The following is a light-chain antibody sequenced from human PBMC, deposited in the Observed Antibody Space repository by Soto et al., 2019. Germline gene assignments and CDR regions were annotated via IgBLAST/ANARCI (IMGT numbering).Light chain of an antibody. CDR2: EVS. Sequence: QPVLTQPASVSGSPGQSITISCTGTSSDVGSYNLVSWYQQHPGKAPKLMIYEVSKRPSGVSDRFSGSKSGNTASLTISGLQAEDEADYYCCSYVGSSTSHVIFGGGTKLTVL. V-gene: IGLV2-23*02. J-gene: IGLJ2*01. CDR3: CSYVGSSTSHVI. CDR1: SSDVGSYNL.